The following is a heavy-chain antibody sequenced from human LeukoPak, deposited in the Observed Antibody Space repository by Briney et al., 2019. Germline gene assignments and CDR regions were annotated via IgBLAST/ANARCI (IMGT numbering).Heavy chain of an antibody. CDR1: GGSISSGSYY. CDR2: IYTSGST. V-gene: IGHV4-61*02. Sequence: PSETLSLTRTVSGGSISSGSYYWSWIRQPPGKGLEWIGRIYTSGSTNYNPSLKSRVTMSVVTSKNQFSLKLSSVTAADTAVYYCARQGVARVSYYFDYWGQGTLVTVSS. D-gene: IGHD2-15*01. J-gene: IGHJ4*02. CDR3: ARQGVARVSYYFDY.